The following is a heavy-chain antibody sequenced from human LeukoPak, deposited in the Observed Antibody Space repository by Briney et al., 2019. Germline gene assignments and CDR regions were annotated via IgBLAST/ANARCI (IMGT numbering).Heavy chain of an antibody. V-gene: IGHV1-2*02. CDR2: INPNSGGT. Sequence: ASVKVSCKASGYTFTGYYMHWVRQAPGQGLEWMGWINPNSGGTNYAQKFQGRVTMTRDTSISPAYMELSRLRSDDTAVYYGARPPKVVAATGQGYWGQGTLVTVSS. D-gene: IGHD2-15*01. CDR3: ARPPKVVAATGQGY. CDR1: GYTFTGYY. J-gene: IGHJ4*02.